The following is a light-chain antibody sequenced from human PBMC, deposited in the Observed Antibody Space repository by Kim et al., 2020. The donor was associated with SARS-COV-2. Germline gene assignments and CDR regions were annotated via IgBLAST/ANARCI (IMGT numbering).Light chain of an antibody. CDR2: YDS. Sequence: PGETARMTCGGDNIGSKSVHWYQQKPGQAPVLVIYYDSGRRSGIPNRFSGSNSGSTPTLTISRVEAGDEADYYCQVWDTTSDHPGTFGGGTKLTVL. V-gene: IGLV3-21*04. CDR3: QVWDTTSDHPGT. J-gene: IGLJ3*02. CDR1: NIGSKS.